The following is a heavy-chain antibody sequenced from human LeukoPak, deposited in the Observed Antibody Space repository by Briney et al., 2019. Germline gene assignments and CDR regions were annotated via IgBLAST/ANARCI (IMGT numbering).Heavy chain of an antibody. D-gene: IGHD3-3*01. CDR2: MYTTGST. J-gene: IGHJ6*03. V-gene: IGHV4-61*02. CDR1: GGSVNSGSYY. Sequence: SETLSLTCTVSGGSVNSGSYYWTWIRQPAGTGLEWIGRMYTTGSTNYNPSLKSRVTISSDAAENQFSLKLSSVTAADTAMYYCARGVSDFWSPYYYMDVWGKGTTVTVSS. CDR3: ARGVSDFWSPYYYMDV.